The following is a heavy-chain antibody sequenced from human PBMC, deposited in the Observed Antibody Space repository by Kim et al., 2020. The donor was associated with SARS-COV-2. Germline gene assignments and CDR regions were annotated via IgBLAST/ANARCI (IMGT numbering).Heavy chain of an antibody. Sequence: SETLSLTCTVSGGSISDYFWSWIRQPAGAGKGLEWIGRIYTSGSTNYNPSLKGRVTTSVDTSKNQFSLKLSSGTAADTAVYYCARDSRRTEGLDVWGQGTTVTVS. V-gene: IGHV4-4*07. CDR3: ARDSRRTEGLDV. CDR1: GGSISDYF. CDR2: IYTSGST. J-gene: IGHJ6*02.